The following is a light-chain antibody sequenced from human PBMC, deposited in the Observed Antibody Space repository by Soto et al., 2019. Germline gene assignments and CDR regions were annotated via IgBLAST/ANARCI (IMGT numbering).Light chain of an antibody. V-gene: IGLV2-14*01. CDR1: SSDVGGYDY. Sequence: QSALTQPASVSGSPGQSIAISCTGTSSDVGGYDYVSWYQQHPDKAPKLMIYEVTKRPSGVSNRFSGSKSGNTASLTISGLQPEDEADYYCSPHTIGSTRVFGSGTKVTVL. CDR2: EVT. CDR3: SPHTIGSTRV. J-gene: IGLJ1*01.